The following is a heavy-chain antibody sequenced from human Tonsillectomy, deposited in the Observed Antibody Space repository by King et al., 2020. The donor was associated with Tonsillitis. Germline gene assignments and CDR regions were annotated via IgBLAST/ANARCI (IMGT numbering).Heavy chain of an antibody. Sequence: QLVQSGAEVKKPGASVKVSCKASGYTFTSYGISWVRQAPGQGLEWMGWISAYNGNTNYAQKLQGRVTMTTDTSTSTAYMELRSLRSDDTAVYYCARDMVGATNYYYYGMDVWGQGTTVTVSS. D-gene: IGHD1-26*01. J-gene: IGHJ6*02. V-gene: IGHV1-18*01. CDR2: ISAYNGNT. CDR1: GYTFTSYG. CDR3: ARDMVGATNYYYYGMDV.